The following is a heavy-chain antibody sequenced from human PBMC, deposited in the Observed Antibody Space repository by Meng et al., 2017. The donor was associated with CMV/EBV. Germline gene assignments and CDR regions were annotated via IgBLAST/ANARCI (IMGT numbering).Heavy chain of an antibody. CDR2: ISSSSYI. CDR1: GFTFSSYS. V-gene: IGHV3-21*01. J-gene: IGHJ4*02. CDR3: AREGYSGGLDY. Sequence: GESLKISCAASGFTFSSYSMNWVRQAPGKGLEWVSSISSSSYIYYADSVKGRFTISRDNAKNSLYLQMNSLRVEDTAVYYCAREGYSGGLDYWGQGTLVTVSS. D-gene: IGHD6-13*01.